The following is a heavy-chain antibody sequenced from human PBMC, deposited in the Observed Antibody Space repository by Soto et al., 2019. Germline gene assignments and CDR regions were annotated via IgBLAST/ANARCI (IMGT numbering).Heavy chain of an antibody. CDR3: ARALVNTPPRTCDY. J-gene: IGHJ4*02. Sequence: EVPLVESGGGLVQPGGSLRLSCAVSGFSGSSTFMNWVRQATGKGLEWVSVIHSGGNTFYGDSVKGRFTISRDNSKNTVYLQMSSLRGEDTAVYFCARALVNTPPRTCDYWGQGTLVAVSA. CDR2: IHSGGNT. V-gene: IGHV3-66*01. D-gene: IGHD2-21*01. CDR1: GFSGSSTF.